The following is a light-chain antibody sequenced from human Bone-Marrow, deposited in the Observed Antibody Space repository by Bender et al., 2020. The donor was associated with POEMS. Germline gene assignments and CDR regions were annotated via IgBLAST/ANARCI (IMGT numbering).Light chain of an antibody. J-gene: IGLJ3*02. Sequence: SYVLTQPPSVSVSPGQTARITCSGDALPKQYAYWYQQKPGQAPVLMIYKDSERPSGIPERFSGSSSGTTVTLTISGVQAEDEADYYCSSYAGEDVPGVFGGGTKLTVL. CDR1: ALPKQY. CDR2: KDS. CDR3: SSYAGEDVPGV. V-gene: IGLV3-25*02.